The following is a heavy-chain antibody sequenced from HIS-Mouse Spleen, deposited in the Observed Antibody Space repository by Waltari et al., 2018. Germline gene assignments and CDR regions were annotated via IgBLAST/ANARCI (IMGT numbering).Heavy chain of an antibody. Sequence: QVQLQESGPGLVKPSETLSLTCTVSGYSISSGYYWGWIRQPPGKGLEWIGRIYQSGSTYYNPSRKSRITISVDTSKNQFSLKLSSVTAADTAVYYCARNVNYSGSYYPNWFDPWGQGTLVTVSS. J-gene: IGHJ5*02. CDR3: ARNVNYSGSYYPNWFDP. CDR2: IYQSGST. V-gene: IGHV4-38-2*02. D-gene: IGHD1-26*01. CDR1: GYSISSGYY.